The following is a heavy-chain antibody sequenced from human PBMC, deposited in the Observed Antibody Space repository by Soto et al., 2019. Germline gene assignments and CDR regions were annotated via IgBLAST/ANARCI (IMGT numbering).Heavy chain of an antibody. D-gene: IGHD3-3*01. Sequence: QVQLVQSGAEKKKPGASVKGSCKASGYTFTSYAIHWVRQAPGQRLEWMGWINAGNGNTKYSQKFQGRVTITRDTSASTAYMELSSLRSEDTAVYYCDRGFPLWFDTWGQGTLVTVSS. CDR1: GYTFTSYA. CDR3: DRGFPLWFDT. CDR2: INAGNGNT. V-gene: IGHV1-3*05. J-gene: IGHJ5*02.